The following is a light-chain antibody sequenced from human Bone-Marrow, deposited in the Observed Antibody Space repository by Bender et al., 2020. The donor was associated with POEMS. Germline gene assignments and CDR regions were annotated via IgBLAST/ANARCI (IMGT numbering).Light chain of an antibody. CDR2: DEN. Sequence: YVLTQPPSLSVAPGQTATITCGGNKDGVKSVHWYQQKPGQAPVLVVFDENARPSGIPGRLSGSQSANTAPLTITRVEDGDQADYYCQVWCSYSDHVLSGARPRLSVL. V-gene: IGLV3-21*02. CDR1: KDGVKS. CDR3: QVWCSYSDHVL. J-gene: IGLJ2*01.